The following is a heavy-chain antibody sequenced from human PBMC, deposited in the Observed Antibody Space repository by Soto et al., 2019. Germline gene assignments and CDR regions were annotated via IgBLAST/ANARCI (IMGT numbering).Heavy chain of an antibody. D-gene: IGHD3-16*01. CDR1: GFRFSDYV. V-gene: IGHV3-23*01. CDR2: ISGSGDTT. J-gene: IGHJ4*02. CDR3: AKGGLIRRFDY. Sequence: EFQLLDSGGGLVQPGGSLRLSCAASGFRFSDYVMSWVRQAPGKGLECVSGISGSGDTTNYADAVKGQFTISRDNAKNTRYRQMNSVRAEDTAVYYGAKGGLIRRFDYWGQGTLVSVS.